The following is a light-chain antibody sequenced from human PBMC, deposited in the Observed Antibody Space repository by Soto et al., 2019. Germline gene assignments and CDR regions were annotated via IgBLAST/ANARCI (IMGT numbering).Light chain of an antibody. CDR3: QQYGSSSGLT. CDR1: QTVTTFY. V-gene: IGKV3-20*01. CDR2: GAS. J-gene: IGKJ4*01. Sequence: DIVLTQSPGTLSLSPGQRATLSCSASQTVTTFYLAWYQQKPGQAPRLLIYGASSRATGIPDRFSGSGSGTDFTLTISRLEPEDCAVYYCQQYGSSSGLTFGGGTKVEL.